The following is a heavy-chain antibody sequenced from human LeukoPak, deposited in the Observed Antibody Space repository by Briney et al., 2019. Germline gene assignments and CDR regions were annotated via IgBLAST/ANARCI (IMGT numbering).Heavy chain of an antibody. Sequence: SETLSLTCTVSGGSISSGDYYWSWIRQPPGKGLEWIGYIYYSGSTYYNPSLKSRVTISVDTSKNQFSLKLSSVTAADTAVYYCARVSNYYDSSGYSCWGQGTLVTVSS. D-gene: IGHD3-22*01. CDR1: GGSISSGDYY. J-gene: IGHJ4*02. CDR2: IYYSGST. CDR3: ARVSNYYDSSGYSC. V-gene: IGHV4-30-4*08.